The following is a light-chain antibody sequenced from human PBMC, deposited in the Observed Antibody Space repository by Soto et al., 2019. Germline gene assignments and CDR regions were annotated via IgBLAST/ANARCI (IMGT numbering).Light chain of an antibody. CDR1: SSDVGGYDY. CDR3: SSYSISTAYL. CDR2: EVS. Sequence: LAQPGSVSGLRGQRITISCTGTSSDVGGYDYVSWYQLHPGKAPKLMVFEVSNRPSGVSYRFSGSKSGNTASLTISGLQAEDEADYFCSSYSISTAYLFGTGTKVTVL. J-gene: IGLJ1*01. V-gene: IGLV2-14*01.